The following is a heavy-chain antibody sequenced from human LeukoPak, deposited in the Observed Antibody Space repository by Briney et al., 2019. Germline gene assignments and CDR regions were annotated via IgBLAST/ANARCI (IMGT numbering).Heavy chain of an antibody. CDR2: MNPNSGNT. V-gene: IGHV1-8*01. J-gene: IGHJ3*02. Sequence: ASVKVSCKSSGYTFTSYDINWVRQATGQGLEWMGWMNPNSGNTGYAQKFQGRVTMTRDTSISTAYMELSRLRSDDTAVYYCARGLRWLQLNAYDAFDIWGQGTMVTVSS. CDR1: GYTFTSYD. D-gene: IGHD5-24*01. CDR3: ARGLRWLQLNAYDAFDI.